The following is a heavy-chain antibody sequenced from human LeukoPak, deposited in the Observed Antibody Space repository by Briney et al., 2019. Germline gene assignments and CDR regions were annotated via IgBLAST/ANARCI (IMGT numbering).Heavy chain of an antibody. V-gene: IGHV4-34*01. CDR1: GTSFSGYY. D-gene: IGHD2-2*01. Sequence: SETLSLTCAVYGTSFSGYYWSWIRQPPGKGLEWIGEINHSGSSNYNPSLKSRVTIAVDTSKNQCTLKLSSVTAADTAVYHCARHPTTRYYFDYWGQGTMVTVSS. CDR2: INHSGSS. CDR3: ARHPTTRYYFDY. J-gene: IGHJ4*02.